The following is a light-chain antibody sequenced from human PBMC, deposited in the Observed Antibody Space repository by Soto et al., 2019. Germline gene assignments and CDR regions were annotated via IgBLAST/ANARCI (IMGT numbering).Light chain of an antibody. CDR2: AAS. J-gene: IGKJ4*01. V-gene: IGKV1-6*01. CDR3: LQDYSYPLT. CDR1: QGIRHD. Sequence: AIQMTQSPSSLSASVGDRVTITCRASQGIRHDLGWYQQKPGKAPKVLIYAASSLQGGVPSRFSGSGSGTDFTLTISGLQPDDFATYYCLQDYSYPLTFGGGTKVESK.